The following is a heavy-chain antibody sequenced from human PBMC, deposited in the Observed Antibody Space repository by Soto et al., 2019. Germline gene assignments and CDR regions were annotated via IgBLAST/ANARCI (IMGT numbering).Heavy chain of an antibody. V-gene: IGHV4-34*01. J-gene: IGHJ5*02. CDR3: ASKLWSGSYNWFDP. CDR2: INHSGST. Sequence: QVQLQQWGAGLLKPSETLSLTCAVYGGSFSGYYWSWIRQPPGKGLEWIGEINHSGSTNYNPSLKSRVTISVDTSKNQFSLKLSSVTAADTAVYYCASKLWSGSYNWFDPWGQGTLVTVSS. D-gene: IGHD3-3*01. CDR1: GGSFSGYY.